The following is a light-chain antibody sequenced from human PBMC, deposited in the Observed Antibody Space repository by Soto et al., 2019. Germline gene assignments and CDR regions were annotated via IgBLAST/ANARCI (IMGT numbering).Light chain of an antibody. Sequence: EIVMTQSPATLSVSPGERGTLSCRASQTVATNLAWYQQKPGQAARLLINHASTSATAGPARFSGRGSATDFSPTITSRQYQDVAVYYCQHYDGRTLWAFGRGTKVDI. V-gene: IGKV3D-15*01. CDR3: QHYDGRTLWA. CDR1: QTVATN. CDR2: HAS. J-gene: IGKJ4*01.